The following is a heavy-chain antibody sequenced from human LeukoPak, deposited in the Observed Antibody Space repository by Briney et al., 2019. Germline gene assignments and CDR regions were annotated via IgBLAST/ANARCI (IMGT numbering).Heavy chain of an antibody. Sequence: GGSLRLSCAASGFTVSSNYMSWVRQAPGKGLEWVSVIYSGGSTYYADSVKGRFTISRDNSKNTLYLQMNSLRAEDTAVYYCARARPEDGMDVWGQGTTVTVSS. J-gene: IGHJ6*02. CDR2: IYSGGST. CDR3: ARARPEDGMDV. CDR1: GFTVSSNY. V-gene: IGHV3-53*01.